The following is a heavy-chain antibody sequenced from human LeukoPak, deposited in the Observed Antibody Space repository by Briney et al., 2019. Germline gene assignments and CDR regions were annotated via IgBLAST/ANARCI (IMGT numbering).Heavy chain of an antibody. CDR2: IYYSGST. V-gene: IGHV4-59*01. CDR1: GGSISSYY. Sequence: LETLSLTCTVSGGSISSYYWSWIRQPPAKRLEWIGHIYYSGSTNYNPSLKSRVTISVDTSRNQFSLKLSSVTAADTAVYYCASRSSIWSGYQDTLYYFDSWGQGTLVTVSS. J-gene: IGHJ4*02. D-gene: IGHD3-3*01. CDR3: ASRSSIWSGYQDTLYYFDS.